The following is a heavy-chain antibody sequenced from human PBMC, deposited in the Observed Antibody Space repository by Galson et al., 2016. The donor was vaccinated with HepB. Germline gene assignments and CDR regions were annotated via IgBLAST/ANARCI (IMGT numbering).Heavy chain of an antibody. CDR2: ISYDGSFK. Sequence: SGFIFSNYGMHWVRQAPGQGLEWVAVISYDGSFKYYADAVNGRFTISRDNSRSTLYLQMNSLRTEDTAVYYCANMKRTSPYCSGTNCFSRLWGPPFDYWGQGTLVTISS. CDR1: GFIFSNYG. CDR3: ANMKRTSPYCSGTNCFSRLWGPPFDY. D-gene: IGHD2-2*01. V-gene: IGHV3-30*18. J-gene: IGHJ4*02.